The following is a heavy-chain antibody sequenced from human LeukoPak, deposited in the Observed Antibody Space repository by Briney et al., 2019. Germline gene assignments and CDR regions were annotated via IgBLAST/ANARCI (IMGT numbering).Heavy chain of an antibody. D-gene: IGHD1-14*01. CDR1: GFTFDDYA. CDR3: AKGTESIRFDAFDT. V-gene: IGHV3-9*03. J-gene: IGHJ3*02. Sequence: GGSLRLSCAASGFTFDDYAMHWVRQAPGKGLEWVSGISWNSGSIGYADSVKGRFTISRDNAKNSLYLQMNSLRAEDMGLYYCAKGTESIRFDAFDTWGQGTMVTVSS. CDR2: ISWNSGSI.